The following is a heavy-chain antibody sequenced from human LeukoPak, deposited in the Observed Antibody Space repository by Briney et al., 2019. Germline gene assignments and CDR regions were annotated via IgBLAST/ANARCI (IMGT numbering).Heavy chain of an antibody. Sequence: PETLSLTCAVSGYSISSGYYWGWIRQPPGKGLEWIGSIYHSGSTYYNPSLKSRVTISVDTSKNQFSLKLSSVTAADTAVYYCARHAAMATYYFDYWGQGTLVTVSS. J-gene: IGHJ4*02. D-gene: IGHD5-18*01. CDR3: ARHAAMATYYFDY. CDR1: GYSISSGYY. CDR2: IYHSGST. V-gene: IGHV4-38-2*01.